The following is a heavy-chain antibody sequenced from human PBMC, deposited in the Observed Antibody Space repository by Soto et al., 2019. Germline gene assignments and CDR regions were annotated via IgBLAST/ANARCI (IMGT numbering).Heavy chain of an antibody. D-gene: IGHD5-18*01. Sequence: PSETLSLTCSASGGSISSSFWSWIRQPPGKELEWIGYVSYSGSTTYNPSLKSRITLSVDTSKNQFSLRVSSVTAVDTAVYYCARGHRAMEYYYYYGMDVWGQGTTVTVSS. CDR3: ARGHRAMEYYYYYGMDV. V-gene: IGHV4-59*01. J-gene: IGHJ6*02. CDR1: GGSISSSF. CDR2: VSYSGST.